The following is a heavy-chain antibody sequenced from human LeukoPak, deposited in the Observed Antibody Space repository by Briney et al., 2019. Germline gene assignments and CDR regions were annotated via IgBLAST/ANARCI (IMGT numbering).Heavy chain of an antibody. Sequence: SETLSLTCTVSGGSISSYYWSWIRQPAGKGLEWIGRIYTSGSTNYNPSLKSRVTISVDTSKNQFSLKLSSVTAADTAVYYCARDHSPFSGWYGLAGYWGQGTLVTVSS. CDR2: IYTSGST. CDR1: GGSISSYY. D-gene: IGHD6-19*01. V-gene: IGHV4-4*07. J-gene: IGHJ4*02. CDR3: ARDHSPFSGWYGLAGY.